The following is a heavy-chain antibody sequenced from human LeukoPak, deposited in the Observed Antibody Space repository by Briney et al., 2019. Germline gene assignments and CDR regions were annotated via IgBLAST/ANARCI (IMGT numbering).Heavy chain of an antibody. Sequence: GGSLRLSCAASGFTVSSNYMSWVRQAPGKGLEWVSSISSSSSYIYYADSVKGRFTISRDNAKNSLYLQMNSLRAEDTAVYYCAREGISDDAFDIWGQGTMVTVSS. CDR2: ISSSSSYI. D-gene: IGHD2-21*01. V-gene: IGHV3-21*01. CDR3: AREGISDDAFDI. J-gene: IGHJ3*02. CDR1: GFTVSSNY.